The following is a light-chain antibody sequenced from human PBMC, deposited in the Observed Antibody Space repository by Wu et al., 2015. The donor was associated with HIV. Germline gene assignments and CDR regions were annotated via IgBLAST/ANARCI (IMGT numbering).Light chain of an antibody. V-gene: IGKV1-9*01. J-gene: IGKJ4*01. CDR1: QDIASY. Sequence: IQLTQSPSSLSASIGDKVTITCRASQDIASYLAWYQQKPGEAPKLLIYTATTLQSGVSPRFSGSGSGTDFALTISNLQPEDFATYFCQHLNKFPITFGGGTKLEIK. CDR3: QHLNKFPIT. CDR2: TAT.